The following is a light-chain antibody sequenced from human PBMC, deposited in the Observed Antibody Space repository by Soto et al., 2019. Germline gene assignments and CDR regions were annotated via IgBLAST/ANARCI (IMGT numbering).Light chain of an antibody. CDR3: QQYGSSPMT. J-gene: IGKJ1*01. CDR1: QSVHSRY. CDR2: GAS. Sequence: EIVLTQSPGTLSLSPGERATLSCRASQSVHSRYLAWYQQKPGQAPRLIIYGASIRATGIPDRFSGSGSGTDFTLTISRLEPEDFAVYYCQQYGSSPMTFGQGTKVEIK. V-gene: IGKV3-20*01.